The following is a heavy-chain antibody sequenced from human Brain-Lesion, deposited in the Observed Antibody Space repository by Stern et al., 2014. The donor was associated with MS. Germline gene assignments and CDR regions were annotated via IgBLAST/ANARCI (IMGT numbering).Heavy chain of an antibody. CDR2: ISWNSGTI. J-gene: IGHJ4*02. D-gene: IGHD1-14*01. CDR3: ARDITGSSAYFAY. CDR1: GFTFDDYA. V-gene: IGHV3-9*01. Sequence: VQLQESEGDLVQPGRSLRLSCAAFGFTFDDYAMHWVRQAPGKGLEWVAGISWNSGTIGYADSVKGRFTTSRDNAYSSLYLQMNSLRPEDTALYYCARDITGSSAYFAYWGQGTLVTVSS.